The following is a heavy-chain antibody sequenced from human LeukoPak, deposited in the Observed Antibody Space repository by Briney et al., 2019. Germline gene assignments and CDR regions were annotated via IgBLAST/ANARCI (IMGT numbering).Heavy chain of an antibody. J-gene: IGHJ4*02. V-gene: IGHV4-34*01. CDR3: ARGRSYSRGKLDY. D-gene: IGHD6-13*01. CDR1: GGSFSGYY. Sequence: SETLSLTCAVYGGSFSGYYWRWIRQPPGKGLEWIGEINHSGSTNYNPSLKSRVTISVDTSKNQFSLKLSSVTAADTAVYYCARGRSYSRGKLDYWGQGTLVTVSS. CDR2: INHSGST.